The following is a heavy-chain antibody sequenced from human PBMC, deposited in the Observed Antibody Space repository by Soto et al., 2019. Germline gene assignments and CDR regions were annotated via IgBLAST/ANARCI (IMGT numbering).Heavy chain of an antibody. Sequence: GASVKVSCKVSGYTLTELSMHWVRQAPGKGLEWMGGIDPEDGKTIYAQKFQGRVTITADKSTSTAYMELSSLRSEDTAVYYCARVKREMATSLRYGMDVWGQGTTVTVSS. CDR1: GYTLTELS. D-gene: IGHD5-12*01. CDR2: IDPEDGKT. J-gene: IGHJ6*02. V-gene: IGHV1-24*01. CDR3: ARVKREMATSLRYGMDV.